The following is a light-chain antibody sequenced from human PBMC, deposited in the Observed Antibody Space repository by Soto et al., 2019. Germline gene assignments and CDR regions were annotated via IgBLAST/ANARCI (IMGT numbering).Light chain of an antibody. CDR1: QSVTSSY. Sequence: EIVLTQSPGSLSLSPGERATLSCRASQSVTSSYLAWYQKKPGQAPRLLIYGASNRANGIPDRFSGSGSGTDFTLTISNLEPEDFAVYYCQQYGSSPYTFGQGTKLEIK. J-gene: IGKJ2*01. CDR3: QQYGSSPYT. CDR2: GAS. V-gene: IGKV3-20*01.